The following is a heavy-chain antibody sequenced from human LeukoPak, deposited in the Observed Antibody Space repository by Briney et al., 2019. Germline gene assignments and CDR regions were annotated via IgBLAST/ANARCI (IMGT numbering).Heavy chain of an antibody. J-gene: IGHJ4*02. CDR3: MRRGSNPYFDY. Sequence: SETLSLTCAVSGGSTSSGTYYWGWIRQPPGQGLEWIGVINYSGSTYYYPSLKSRVTISIDTSKNQFSLKLSSVTAADTAVYYCMRRGSNPYFDYWGQGTLVTVSS. CDR1: GGSTSSGTYY. CDR2: INYSGST. V-gene: IGHV4-39*01. D-gene: IGHD3-16*01.